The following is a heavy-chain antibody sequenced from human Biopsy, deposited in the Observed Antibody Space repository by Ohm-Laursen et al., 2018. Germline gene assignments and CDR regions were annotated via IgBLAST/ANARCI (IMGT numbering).Heavy chain of an antibody. J-gene: IGHJ4*02. CDR1: GSTFTGYY. CDR2: IIAVSGLV. CDR3: ATPFQYYDSWGGYPPFDH. D-gene: IGHD3-3*01. Sequence: SSVKVSCKTSGSTFTGYYIHWVRQAPGEGPEWMGGIIAVSGLVNYAPKFRGRVSITADKSTTTAYMELSNLKSEDTAVYYCATPFQYYDSWGGYPPFDHWGQGTLVTVSS. V-gene: IGHV1-69*17.